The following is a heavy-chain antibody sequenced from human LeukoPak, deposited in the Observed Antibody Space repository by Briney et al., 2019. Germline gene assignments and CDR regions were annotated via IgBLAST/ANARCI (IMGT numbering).Heavy chain of an antibody. CDR3: ARGVSISGDYSPFDY. Sequence: SVNVSCKASGGTFSSYAISWVRQAPGQGLEWMGGIIPIFGTANYAQKFQGRVTITADESTSTAYMELSSLRSEDTAVYYCARGVSISGDYSPFDYWGQGTLVTVSS. CDR1: GGTFSSYA. V-gene: IGHV1-69*13. J-gene: IGHJ4*02. CDR2: IIPIFGTA. D-gene: IGHD4-11*01.